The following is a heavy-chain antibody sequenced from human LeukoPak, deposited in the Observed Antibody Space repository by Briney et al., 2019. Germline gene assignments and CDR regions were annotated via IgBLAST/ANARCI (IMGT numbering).Heavy chain of an antibody. CDR3: AKDRSCTNDVCHGDFDY. V-gene: IGHV3-23*01. J-gene: IGHJ4*02. CDR2: SGSGGST. Sequence: GGSLRLSCAASGFTFSSYEMNWVRQAPGKGLEWVSTSGSGGSTYYADSVKGRFTISRDNSKNTVYLQMNSLRAEDTAVYYCAKDRSCTNDVCHGDFDYWGQGTLVTVSS. CDR1: GFTFSSYE. D-gene: IGHD2-8*01.